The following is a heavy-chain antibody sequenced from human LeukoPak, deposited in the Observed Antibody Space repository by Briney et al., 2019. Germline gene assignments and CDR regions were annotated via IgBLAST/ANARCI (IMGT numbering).Heavy chain of an antibody. CDR3: AKDLDANYYGSGSSFDY. Sequence: GGSLRLSCAASGSTFSSYAMSWVRQAPGKGLEWVSAISGSGGSTYYADSVKGRFTISRDNSKNTLYLQMNSLRAEDTAVYYCAKDLDANYYGSGSSFDYWGQGTLVTVSS. D-gene: IGHD3-10*01. J-gene: IGHJ4*02. V-gene: IGHV3-23*01. CDR2: ISGSGGST. CDR1: GSTFSSYA.